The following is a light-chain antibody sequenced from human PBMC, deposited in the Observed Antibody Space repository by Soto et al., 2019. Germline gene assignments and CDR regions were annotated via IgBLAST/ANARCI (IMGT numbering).Light chain of an antibody. CDR3: ASWDGSLSVVL. CDR2: NNN. CDR1: SSNVGSSA. J-gene: IGLJ2*01. Sequence: QAVVTQSPSASGTPGQRVTISCSGSSSNVGSSAVNWYQHIAGTAPKLLISNNNQRPSGVPDRFSGSKSGTSASLAISGLQTEDEADYYCASWDGSLSVVLFGGGTQLTVL. V-gene: IGLV1-44*01.